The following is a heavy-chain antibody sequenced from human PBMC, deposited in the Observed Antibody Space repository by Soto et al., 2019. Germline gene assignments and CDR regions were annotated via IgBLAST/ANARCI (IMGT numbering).Heavy chain of an antibody. J-gene: IGHJ6*02. CDR2: IYYSGST. D-gene: IGHD3-10*01. CDR3: ARVLLWFGYYGMDV. CDR1: GGSISGSSYY. V-gene: IGHV4-39*01. Sequence: SETVSMTCTVTGGSISGSSYYWGWIRQPPGKGLEWIGSIYYSGSTYYNPSLKSRVTISVDTSKNQFSLKLSSVTAADTAVYYCARVLLWFGYYGMDVWGQGTTVTVSS.